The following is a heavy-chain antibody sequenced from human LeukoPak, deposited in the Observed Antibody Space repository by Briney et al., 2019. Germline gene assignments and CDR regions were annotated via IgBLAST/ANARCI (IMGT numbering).Heavy chain of an antibody. Sequence: PSETLSLTCTVSGGSLSSYYWNWIRQPAGKGLEWIGRIYTSGSTNYNPSLKSRVTISVDTSKNQFSLKLSSVTAADTAVYYCARDGSGYSYGHFDYWGQGTLVTVSS. CDR3: ARDGSGYSYGHFDY. CDR1: GGSLSSYY. V-gene: IGHV4-4*07. CDR2: IYTSGST. D-gene: IGHD5-18*01. J-gene: IGHJ4*02.